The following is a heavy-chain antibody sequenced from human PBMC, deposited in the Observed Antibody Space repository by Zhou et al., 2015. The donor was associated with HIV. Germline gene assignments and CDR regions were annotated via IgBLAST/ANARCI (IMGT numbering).Heavy chain of an antibody. V-gene: IGHV1-2*02. J-gene: IGHJ4*02. CDR1: GYTFTDNH. Sequence: QVLLVQSGAEVQKPGASMKVSCKASGYTFTDNHIHWVRQAPGQGLEWMGCMNPNNGATIYAQNFLGRVTMTRDTSITTAYMELNRLTSDDTAVYYCVVEVRSEKRFDYWGRGTLVTVSS. CDR3: VVEVRSEKRFDY. CDR2: MNPNNGAT. D-gene: IGHD3-10*01.